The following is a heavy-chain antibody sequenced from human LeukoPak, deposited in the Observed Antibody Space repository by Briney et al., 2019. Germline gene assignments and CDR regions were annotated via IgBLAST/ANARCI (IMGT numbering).Heavy chain of an antibody. CDR1: GGSISSGSYY. D-gene: IGHD2-15*01. J-gene: IGHJ5*02. V-gene: IGHV4-61*02. CDR3: AREAGCSGGSCYSGWFDP. CDR2: IYTSGST. Sequence: SQTLSLTCTVSGGSISSGSYYWSWIRQPAGKGLEWIGRIYTSGSTNYNPSLKSRVTISVDTSKNQFSLKLSSVTAADTAVYYCAREAGCSGGSCYSGWFDPWGQGTLVTVSS.